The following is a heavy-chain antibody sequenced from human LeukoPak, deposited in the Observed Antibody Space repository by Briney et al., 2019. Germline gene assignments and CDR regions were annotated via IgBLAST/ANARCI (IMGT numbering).Heavy chain of an antibody. CDR3: AKVGDMVRGVIITYPFDY. CDR1: GFTFSSYA. J-gene: IGHJ4*02. Sequence: GGSLRLSCAASGFTFSSYAMSWVRQAPGKGLEWVSAISGSGGSTYYADSVKGRFTISRDNSKNTLYLQMNSLRAEDTAVYYCAKVGDMVRGVIITYPFDYWGQGTLVTVSS. D-gene: IGHD3-10*01. CDR2: ISGSGGST. V-gene: IGHV3-23*01.